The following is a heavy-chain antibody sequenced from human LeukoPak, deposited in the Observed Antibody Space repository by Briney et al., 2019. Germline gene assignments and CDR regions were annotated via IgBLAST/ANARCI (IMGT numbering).Heavy chain of an antibody. CDR3: AKGGLTMVRGVLDY. V-gene: IGHV3-74*01. Sequence: GGSLRLSCAASGFTFSSYWMHWVRQAPGKGLVWVSRINSDGSSTSYADSVKGRFTISRDNAKNTLYLQMNSLRAEDTAVYYCAKGGLTMVRGVLDYWGQGTLVTVSS. CDR1: GFTFSSYW. CDR2: INSDGSST. J-gene: IGHJ4*02. D-gene: IGHD3-10*01.